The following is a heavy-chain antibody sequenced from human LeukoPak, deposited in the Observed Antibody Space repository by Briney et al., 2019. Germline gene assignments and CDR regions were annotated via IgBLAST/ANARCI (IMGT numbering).Heavy chain of an antibody. V-gene: IGHV3-23*01. CDR1: GFTFTTNA. Sequence: PGGSLRLSCAASGFTFTTNAMSWVRQAPGKGLEWVSAISGRTGATYYADSVKGRFTISRDNAKNSLYLKMNSLRAEDTAAYYCAGGVVSVGIDYWGQGTLVTVSS. CDR3: AGGVVSVGIDY. CDR2: ISGRTGAT. D-gene: IGHD3-3*01. J-gene: IGHJ4*02.